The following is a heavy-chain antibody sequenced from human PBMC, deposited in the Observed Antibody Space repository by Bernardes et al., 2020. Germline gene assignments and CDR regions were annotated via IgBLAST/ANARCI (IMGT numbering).Heavy chain of an antibody. D-gene: IGHD5-12*01. CDR1: GYTFTSYD. J-gene: IGHJ4*02. CDR2: MNPNSGNT. CDR3: ARTPVDFIVATTSFDY. V-gene: IGHV1-8*01. Sequence: ASVKVSCKASGYTFTSYDINWVRQATGQGLEWMGWMNPNSGNTGYAQKFQGRVTMTRNTSISTAYMELSSLRSEDTAVYYCARTPVDFIVATTSFDYWGQGTLVTVSS.